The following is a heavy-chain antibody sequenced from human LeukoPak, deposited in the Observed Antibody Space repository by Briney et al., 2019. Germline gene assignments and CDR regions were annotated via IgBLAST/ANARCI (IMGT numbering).Heavy chain of an antibody. Sequence: SETLSLTCTVSGGSISSSSYYWGWIRQPPGKGLEWIGSIYYSGSTSYNPSLKSRVTISVDTSKNQFSLKLSSVTAADTAVYYCARSNTYYFGSGSYYNAGLFDYWGQGTLVTVSS. J-gene: IGHJ4*02. CDR2: IYYSGST. V-gene: IGHV4-39*01. D-gene: IGHD3-10*01. CDR1: GGSISSSSYY. CDR3: ARSNTYYFGSGSYYNAGLFDY.